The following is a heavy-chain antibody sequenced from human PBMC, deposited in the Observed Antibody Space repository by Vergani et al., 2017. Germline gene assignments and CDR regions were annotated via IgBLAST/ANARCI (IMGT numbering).Heavy chain of an antibody. V-gene: IGHV4-34*01. D-gene: IGHD4-11*01. CDR2: IDHTGRP. CDR1: GGSFTSYH. CDR3: AKGNTETNGHLYYYYYMDV. Sequence: QVQLQQWGGGLLKPSETLSLTCVVNGGSFTSYHWTWIRQSPGEGLEWVGDIDHTGRPDYNPSLKIRLSMSVDKSRNQFSLTLNSVTATDTAIYFCAKGNTETNGHLYYYYYMDVWGQGTAVTVS. J-gene: IGHJ6*03.